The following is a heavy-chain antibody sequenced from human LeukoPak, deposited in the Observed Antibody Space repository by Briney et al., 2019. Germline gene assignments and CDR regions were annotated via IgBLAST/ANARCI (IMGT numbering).Heavy chain of an antibody. D-gene: IGHD6-19*01. V-gene: IGHV3-23*01. Sequence: PGGSLRLSCVGSGFSFSDYAMNWVRQAPGKGLEWASAICGLGDTTYSADSVKGRFTISRDNSKNTLYLQMSSLRAEDTAVYYCAKRDSGWFGPDYWGQGTLVTVSS. CDR1: GFSFSDYA. J-gene: IGHJ4*02. CDR3: AKRDSGWFGPDY. CDR2: ICGLGDTT.